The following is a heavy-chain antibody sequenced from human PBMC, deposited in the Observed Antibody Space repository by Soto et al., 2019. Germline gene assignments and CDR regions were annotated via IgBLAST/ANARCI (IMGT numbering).Heavy chain of an antibody. CDR1: GGSFSGYY. Sequence: SETLSLTCAVYGGSFSGYYWSWIRQPPGKGLEWIGEINHSGSTNYNPSLKSRVTISVDTSKNQFSLKLSSVTAADTAVYYCARLTYDILTGDYYYYYYMDVWGKGTTVTVSS. D-gene: IGHD3-9*01. V-gene: IGHV4-34*01. CDR3: ARLTYDILTGDYYYYYYMDV. CDR2: INHSGST. J-gene: IGHJ6*03.